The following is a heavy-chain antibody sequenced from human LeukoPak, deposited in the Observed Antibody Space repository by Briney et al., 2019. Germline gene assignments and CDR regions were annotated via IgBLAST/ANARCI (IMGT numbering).Heavy chain of an antibody. J-gene: IGHJ4*02. CDR1: GFTFSSYA. D-gene: IGHD3-10*01. Sequence: GGSLRLSCAASGFTFSSYAISWVRQAPGKGLGWVSAISGSGGSTSYADSVKGRSTISRDNSKNTLYLQMNSLRAEDTAVYYCAKPLNWGGFDHWGQGTLVTVSS. V-gene: IGHV3-23*01. CDR2: ISGSGGST. CDR3: AKPLNWGGFDH.